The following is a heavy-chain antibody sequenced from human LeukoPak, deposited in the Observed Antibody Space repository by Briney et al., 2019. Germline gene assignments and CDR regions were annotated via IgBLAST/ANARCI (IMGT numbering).Heavy chain of an antibody. Sequence: SETLSLTCTVSGGSISSHYWSWIRQPPGKGLEWIGYIYYSGSTNYNPSLKSRVTISVDTSKNQFSLKLSSVAAADTAVYYCARRLSGGAPRWFDPWGRGTLVTVSS. D-gene: IGHD2-21*01. CDR1: GGSISSHY. CDR2: IYYSGST. CDR3: ARRLSGGAPRWFDP. V-gene: IGHV4-59*11. J-gene: IGHJ5*02.